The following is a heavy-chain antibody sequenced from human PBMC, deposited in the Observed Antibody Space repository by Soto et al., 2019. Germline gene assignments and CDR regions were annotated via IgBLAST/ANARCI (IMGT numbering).Heavy chain of an antibody. V-gene: IGHV4-59*12. CDR1: GGSISSYY. J-gene: IGHJ6*03. CDR2: IYYSGST. D-gene: IGHD5-12*01. CDR3: AREGGGYSGIHYYYYMDV. Sequence: TSETLSLTCTVSGGSISSYYWSWIRQPPGKGLEWIGYIYYSGSTNYNPSLKSRVTISVDTSKNQFSLKLSSVTAADTAVYYCAREGGGYSGIHYYYYMDVWGKGTTVTVSS.